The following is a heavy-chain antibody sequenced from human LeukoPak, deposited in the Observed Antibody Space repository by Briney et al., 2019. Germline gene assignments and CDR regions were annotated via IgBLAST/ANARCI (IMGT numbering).Heavy chain of an antibody. CDR2: IGTAGDT. D-gene: IGHD3-3*01. Sequence: GGCLRVSCAEPGFTFSSYDMHWVRQATGKGLEWVSAIGTAGDTYYPGSVKGRFSISRENAKNSLYLQMNSLRAGDTAVYYCARARFLEWSYYFDYWGQGTLVTVSS. CDR3: ARARFLEWSYYFDY. V-gene: IGHV3-13*01. J-gene: IGHJ4*02. CDR1: GFTFSSYD.